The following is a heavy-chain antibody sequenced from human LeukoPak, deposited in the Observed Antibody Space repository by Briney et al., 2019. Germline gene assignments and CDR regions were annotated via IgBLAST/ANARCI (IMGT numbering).Heavy chain of an antibody. CDR3: ARVASGTYYVIDY. Sequence: GGSLRLSCAASGFSLRSYAMHWVRQAPGKGLEWVAVISYDGSKIYYADSVKSRFTFSRDTSKNTLYLQMNSLRVEDTAVYNCARVASGTYYVIDYWGQGTLVTVSS. V-gene: IGHV3-30*04. J-gene: IGHJ4*02. CDR1: GFSLRSYA. D-gene: IGHD1-26*01. CDR2: ISYDGSKI.